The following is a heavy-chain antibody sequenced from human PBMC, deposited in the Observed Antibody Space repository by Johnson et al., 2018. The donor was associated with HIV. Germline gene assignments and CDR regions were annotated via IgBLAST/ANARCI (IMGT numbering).Heavy chain of an antibody. V-gene: IGHV3-9*01. D-gene: IGHD6-6*01. CDR2: ISWNSGRI. CDR1: GFTFDDYA. J-gene: IGHJ3*02. Sequence: VQLVESGGGLVQPGRSLRLSCAASGFTFDDYAMHWVRQVPGKGLEWVSGISWNSGRIGYADSVKGRFTISRDNAKNSLFLQMNSLRAEDTALYYCAKDTTFSSSHAFDIWGQGTMVTVSS. CDR3: AKDTTFSSSHAFDI.